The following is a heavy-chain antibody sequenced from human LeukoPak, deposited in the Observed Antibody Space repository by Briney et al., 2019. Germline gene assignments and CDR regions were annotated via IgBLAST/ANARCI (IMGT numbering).Heavy chain of an antibody. V-gene: IGHV3-69-1*01. J-gene: IGHJ4*02. Sequence: GGSLRLSCAASGFTFSDYYMSWIRQAPGKGLEWVSSITSSIYIYYADSVKGRFTISRDNAKNSLYLQMNSLRAEDTAVYYCAGDPNIAAAGTISYYFDYWGQGTLVTVSS. CDR3: AGDPNIAAAGTISYYFDY. CDR2: ITSSIYI. CDR1: GFTFSDYY. D-gene: IGHD6-13*01.